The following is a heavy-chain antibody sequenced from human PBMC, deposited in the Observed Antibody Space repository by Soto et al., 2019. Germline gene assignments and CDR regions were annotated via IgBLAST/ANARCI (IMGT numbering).Heavy chain of an antibody. Sequence: QGHLVQSGAEVKKPGASVKVSCKASGYTFTRYGISWVRQAPGQGLEWMGWISGYNGDTNYAQNLQGRVTMTIDTSTTTAYMKLRSLTSDDTAVYYCAKNGPPPYYYYRLDVWGQGTTVTVSS. CDR2: ISGYNGDT. D-gene: IGHD2-8*01. CDR1: GYTFTRYG. CDR3: AKNGPPPYYYYRLDV. V-gene: IGHV1-18*01. J-gene: IGHJ6*02.